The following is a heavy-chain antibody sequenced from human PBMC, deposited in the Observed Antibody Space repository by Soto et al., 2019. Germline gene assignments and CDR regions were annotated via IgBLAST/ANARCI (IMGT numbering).Heavy chain of an antibody. D-gene: IGHD6-19*01. CDR2: IWYDGSNK. CDR1: GFTFSSYG. V-gene: IGHV3-33*01. J-gene: IGHJ4*02. Sequence: VGSLRLSCAASGFTFSSYGMHWVRQAPGKGLEWVAVIWYDGSNKYYADSVKGRFTISRDNSKNTLYLQMNSLRAEDTAVYYCARDHSSGCLDYWGQGTLVTVSS. CDR3: ARDHSSGCLDY.